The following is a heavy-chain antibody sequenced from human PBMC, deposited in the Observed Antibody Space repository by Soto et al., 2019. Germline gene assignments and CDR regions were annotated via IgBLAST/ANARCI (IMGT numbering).Heavy chain of an antibody. D-gene: IGHD2-21*01. CDR1: GFTFSSSS. CDR2: ISSSSSTI. Sequence: GGSLRLSCAASGFTFSSSSMNWVRQAPGKGPEWVSYISSSSSTINYADSVRGRFTISRDNAKNTLYLQMNSLRVEDTAVYYCAKGGLNYFDYWGQGTQVTVSS. J-gene: IGHJ4*02. V-gene: IGHV3-48*01. CDR3: AKGGLNYFDY.